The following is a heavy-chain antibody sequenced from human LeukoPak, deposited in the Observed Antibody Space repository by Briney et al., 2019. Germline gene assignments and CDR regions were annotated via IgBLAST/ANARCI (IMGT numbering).Heavy chain of an antibody. CDR1: GGSFSGYY. CDR3: ARPGVPAAMSSWFDP. Sequence: SETLSLTCAVYGGSFSGYYWSWIRQPPGKGLEWIGEINHSGSTNYNPSLKSRVTISVDTSKNQFSLKLSSVTAADTAVYYCARPGVPAAMSSWFDPWGQGTLVTVSS. D-gene: IGHD2-2*01. CDR2: INHSGST. J-gene: IGHJ5*02. V-gene: IGHV4-34*01.